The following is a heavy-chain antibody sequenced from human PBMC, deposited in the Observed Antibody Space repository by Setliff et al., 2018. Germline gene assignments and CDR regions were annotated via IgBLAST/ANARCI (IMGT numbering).Heavy chain of an antibody. CDR1: GGPISGASIRSYY. J-gene: IGHJ4*02. CDR2: VYYSGTT. V-gene: IGHV4-59*01. CDR3: ARGGTYRYFDY. Sequence: KPSETLSLTCTVSGGPISGASIRSYYWSWIRQPPGKGLEFIGYVYYSGTTNYDPSLNSRVTISVDTSKNQFSLKLSSVTAADTAIYYCARGGTYRYFDYWGQGTLVTVSS.